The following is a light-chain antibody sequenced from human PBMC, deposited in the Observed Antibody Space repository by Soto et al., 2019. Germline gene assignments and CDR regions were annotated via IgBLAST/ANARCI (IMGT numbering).Light chain of an antibody. Sequence: EILMTQSPATLSVSPGGRATLSCRASRSVTDSFLAWYQQRPGQAPRLLIHGASSRATGIPDRFSGSGSGTDFTLTISRLEPEDFAVYYCQQYGRPFGQGTKVDIK. CDR2: GAS. CDR1: RSVTDSF. V-gene: IGKV3-20*01. CDR3: QQYGRP. J-gene: IGKJ1*01.